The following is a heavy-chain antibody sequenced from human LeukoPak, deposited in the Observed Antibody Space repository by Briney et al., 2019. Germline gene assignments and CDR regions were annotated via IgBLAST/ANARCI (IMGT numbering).Heavy chain of an antibody. Sequence: GGSLRLSCAASGFTFSSYAMHWVRQAPGKGLEWVAVISYDGSNKYYADSAKGRFTISRDNSKNTLYLQMNSLRAEDTAVYYCARLFFDYWGQGTLVTVSS. CDR2: ISYDGSNK. V-gene: IGHV3-30*04. CDR1: GFTFSSYA. J-gene: IGHJ4*02. CDR3: ARLFFDY.